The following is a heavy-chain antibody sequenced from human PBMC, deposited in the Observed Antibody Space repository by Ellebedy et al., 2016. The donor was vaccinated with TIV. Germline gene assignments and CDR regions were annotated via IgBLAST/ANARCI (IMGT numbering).Heavy chain of an antibody. Sequence: SETLSLTCTVSGGSINSFYWGWIRQSPGKGLEWIGYIYYSGNTNYNPSLKSRVTISVDRSKNQFSLRLSSVSAADTAVYYCARRYPPAHAYDIWGLGTKVTVSS. CDR3: ARRYPPAHAYDI. J-gene: IGHJ3*02. D-gene: IGHD2-15*01. CDR2: IYYSGNT. CDR1: GGSINSFY. V-gene: IGHV4-59*08.